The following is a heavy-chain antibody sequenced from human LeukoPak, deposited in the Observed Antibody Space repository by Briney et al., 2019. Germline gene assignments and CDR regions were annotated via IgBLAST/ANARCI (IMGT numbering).Heavy chain of an antibody. V-gene: IGHV3-7*01. J-gene: IGHJ4*02. D-gene: IGHD2-15*01. CDR2: IKQDGSEK. Sequence: GGSLRLSCAASGFTFSSYGMHWVRQAPGKGLEWVANIKQDGSEKYYVDSVKGRFTISRDNAKNSLYLQMNSLRAEDTAVYYCARLVAATHYWGQGTLVTVSS. CDR1: GFTFSSYG. CDR3: ARLVAATHY.